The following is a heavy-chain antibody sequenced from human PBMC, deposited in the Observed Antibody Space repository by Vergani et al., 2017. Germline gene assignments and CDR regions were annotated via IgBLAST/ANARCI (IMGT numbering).Heavy chain of an antibody. J-gene: IGHJ6*03. CDR2: ISYDGSNK. Sequence: QVQLVESGGGVVQPGRSLRLSCAASGFTFSSYGMHWVRQAPGKGLEWVAVISYDGSNKYYADSVKGRFTISRDNSKNTLYLQMNSLRAEDTAVYYCAKSGYGSGSYFPIYYYYYMDVWGKGTTVTVSS. D-gene: IGHD3-10*01. CDR3: AKSGYGSGSYFPIYYYYYMDV. V-gene: IGHV3-30*18. CDR1: GFTFSSYG.